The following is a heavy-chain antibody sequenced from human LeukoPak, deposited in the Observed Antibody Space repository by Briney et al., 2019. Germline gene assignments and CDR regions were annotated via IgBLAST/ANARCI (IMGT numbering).Heavy chain of an antibody. CDR3: ARDRNQGIAAAGTEYMDV. D-gene: IGHD6-13*01. CDR1: GFTVSSNY. V-gene: IGHV3-66*02. Sequence: QPGGSLRPSCAASGFTVSSNYMSWVRQAPGKGLEWVSVIYSGGSTYYADSVKGRFTISRDNSKNTLYLQMNSLRAEDTAVYYCARDRNQGIAAAGTEYMDVWGKGTTVTVSS. J-gene: IGHJ6*03. CDR2: IYSGGST.